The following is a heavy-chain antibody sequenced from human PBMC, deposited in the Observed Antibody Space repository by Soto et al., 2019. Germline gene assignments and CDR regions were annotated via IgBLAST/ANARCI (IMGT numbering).Heavy chain of an antibody. Sequence: QVQLVQSGAEVKKPGSAVKVSCKASGGTFSSYTISWVRQAPGQGLEWMGRIIPILGIANYAQKFQGRVTITADKSTSTAYMELSSLRSEDTAVYYCAGHRYNGGPDAFDIWGQGTMVTVSS. J-gene: IGHJ3*02. V-gene: IGHV1-69*02. CDR3: AGHRYNGGPDAFDI. CDR1: GGTFSSYT. CDR2: IIPILGIA. D-gene: IGHD1-1*01.